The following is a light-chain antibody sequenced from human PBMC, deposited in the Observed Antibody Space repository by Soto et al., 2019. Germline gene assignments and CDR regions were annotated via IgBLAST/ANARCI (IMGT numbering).Light chain of an antibody. CDR3: ISYTSSSTWV. J-gene: IGLJ3*02. V-gene: IGLV2-14*01. CDR1: SSDVAGYNY. CDR2: EVS. Sequence: QSALTQPASVSGSLGQSITVSCTGTSSDVAGYNYVSWYQQHPGTAPKLMIYEVSNRPSGVSDRFSGSRSGNTASLTISGLQAEDESDYYCISYTSSSTWVFGGGTKVTVL.